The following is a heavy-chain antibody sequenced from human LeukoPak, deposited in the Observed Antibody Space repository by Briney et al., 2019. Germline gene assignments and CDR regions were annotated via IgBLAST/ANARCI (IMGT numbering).Heavy chain of an antibody. CDR3: ARVLGYYDILTGYYRDYYYYMDV. CDR2: IYYSGST. D-gene: IGHD3-9*01. CDR1: GGSISSSSYY. V-gene: IGHV4-61*05. J-gene: IGHJ6*03. Sequence: SETLSLTCTVSGGSISSSSYYWGWIRQPPGKGLEWIGYIYYSGSTNYNPSLKSRVTISVDTSKNQFSLKLSSVTAADTAVYYCARVLGYYDILTGYYRDYYYYMDVWGKGTTVTISS.